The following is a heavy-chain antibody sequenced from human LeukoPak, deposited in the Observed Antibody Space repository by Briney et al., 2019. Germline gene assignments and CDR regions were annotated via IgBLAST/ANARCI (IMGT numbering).Heavy chain of an antibody. D-gene: IGHD3-10*01. CDR3: ARPGQLGSLYYGMDV. CDR2: INHGGST. CDR1: GGSFSGYQ. J-gene: IGHJ6*02. Sequence: SETLSLTCAVYGGSFSGYQWSWIRQPPGKGLEWIGEINHGGSTNYNPSLKNRVTISVDTSKNQFSLKLNSVTAADTDVYYCARPGQLGSLYYGMDVWGQGTTVTVS. V-gene: IGHV4-34*01.